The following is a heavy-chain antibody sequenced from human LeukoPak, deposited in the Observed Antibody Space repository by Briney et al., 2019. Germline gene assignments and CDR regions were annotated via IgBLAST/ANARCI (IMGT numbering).Heavy chain of an antibody. CDR3: ASHALFPGYHSGGYYRYYFDY. CDR2: ICGSGGT. CDR1: GGSISSYY. J-gene: IGHJ4*02. V-gene: IGHV4-59*08. Sequence: GTLSLSCAASGGSISSYYWSWVRQPPGKGLEWIGDICGSGGTTYNPSHKSRVTIARHTSKHQCSLQLSSVTAADTAVYNRASHALFPGYHSGGYYRYYFDYWGQRTLVTVSS. D-gene: IGHD3-22*01.